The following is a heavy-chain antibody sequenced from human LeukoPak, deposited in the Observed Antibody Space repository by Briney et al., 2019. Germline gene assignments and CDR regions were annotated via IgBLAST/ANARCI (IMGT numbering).Heavy chain of an antibody. CDR3: AREDEWFDP. Sequence: NASETLSLTCTVSGGSISSYYWSWIRQPPGKGLEWIGYIYYSGSTNYNPSLKSRVTISVDTSKNQFSLKLSSVTAADTAVYYCAREDEWFDPWGQGTLVTVSS. J-gene: IGHJ5*02. CDR2: IYYSGST. V-gene: IGHV4-59*01. CDR1: GGSISSYY.